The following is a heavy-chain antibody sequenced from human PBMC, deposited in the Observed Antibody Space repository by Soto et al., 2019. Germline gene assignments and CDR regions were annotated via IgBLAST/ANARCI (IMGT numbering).Heavy chain of an antibody. Sequence: LRLSCAASGFTFSSYGMHWVRQAPGKGLEWVAVISYDGSNKYYADSVKGRFTISRDNSKNTLYLQMNSLRAEDTAVYYCAKDLGSDTAMVIHLYYYYGMDVWGQGTTVTVSS. CDR1: GFTFSSYG. CDR3: AKDLGSDTAMVIHLYYYYGMDV. J-gene: IGHJ6*02. CDR2: ISYDGSNK. V-gene: IGHV3-30*18. D-gene: IGHD5-18*01.